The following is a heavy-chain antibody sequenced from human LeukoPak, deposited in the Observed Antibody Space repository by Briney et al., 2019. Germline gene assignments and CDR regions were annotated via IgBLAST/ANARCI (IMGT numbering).Heavy chain of an antibody. CDR3: ARDGPWKSDC. CDR2: ICSGGNT. Sequence: SETLSLTCTVPGGSVSSDYYWGWIRQPPGKGLEWIGSICSGGNTCYNPSLKSRVTISADSSKNHFFLQLTSATAADTAVYFCARDGPWKSDCWGQGTLVTVSS. CDR1: GGSVSSDYY. J-gene: IGHJ4*02. V-gene: IGHV4-39*02. D-gene: IGHD1-1*01.